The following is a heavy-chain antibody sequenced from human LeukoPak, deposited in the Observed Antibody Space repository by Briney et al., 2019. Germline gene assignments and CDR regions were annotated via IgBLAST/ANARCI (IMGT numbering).Heavy chain of an antibody. D-gene: IGHD3-22*01. V-gene: IGHV3-7*01. CDR1: AFIFSGHW. CDR3: ARDRGYYVFDY. J-gene: IGHJ4*02. Sequence: GGSLRLSCEGSAFIFSGHWMNWVRQTPGKGLKWVASIKEDGSERQYVDSVKGRFTISRDNAQNSLYLQMNSLRAEDTAVYYCARDRGYYVFDYWGQGTLVTVSS. CDR2: IKEDGSER.